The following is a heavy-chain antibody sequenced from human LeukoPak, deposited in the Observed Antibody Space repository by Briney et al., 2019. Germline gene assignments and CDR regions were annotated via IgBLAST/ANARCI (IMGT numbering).Heavy chain of an antibody. CDR2: INHSGST. CDR1: GGSFSGYY. J-gene: IGHJ4*02. V-gene: IGHV4-34*01. Sequence: SETLSLTCAVYGGSFSGYYWSWIRQPPGKGLEGIGEINHSGSTNYNPSLKSRLTISVDTSKNQFSLKLSSVTAADTAVYYCARSGVVVVPAAIFDYWGQGTLVTVSS. D-gene: IGHD2-2*01. CDR3: ARSGVVVVPAAIFDY.